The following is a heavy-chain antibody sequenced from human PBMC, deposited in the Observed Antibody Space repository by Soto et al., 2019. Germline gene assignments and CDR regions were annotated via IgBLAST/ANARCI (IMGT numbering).Heavy chain of an antibody. CDR2: ISGSDGTT. D-gene: IGHD3-3*01. V-gene: IGHV3-23*01. CDR3: AKDVAFQGGYYSGRHYFAT. Sequence: GGSLRLSCAASGFPFSSYGMNWVRQAPGKGLEWVSAISGSDGTTHYADSVRGRFTISRDNSNNTVFLQMNSLRVEDTGLYYCAKDVAFQGGYYSGRHYFATWGQGALVTVSS. CDR1: GFPFSSYG. J-gene: IGHJ5*02.